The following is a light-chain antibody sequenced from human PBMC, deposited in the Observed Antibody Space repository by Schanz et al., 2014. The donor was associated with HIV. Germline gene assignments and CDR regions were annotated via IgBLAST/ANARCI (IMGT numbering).Light chain of an antibody. J-gene: IGLJ2*01. Sequence: QSALTQPPSASGSPGQSVTISCTGTSSDVGGHNYVSWYQQHPGKAPKLMIYEVIKRPSGVSNRFSGSTSGNTAFLTVSGLQAEDEAEYYCSSSGGSNNFVIFGGGTMLAVL. CDR2: EVI. CDR3: SSSGGSNNFVI. CDR1: SSDVGGHNY. V-gene: IGLV2-8*01.